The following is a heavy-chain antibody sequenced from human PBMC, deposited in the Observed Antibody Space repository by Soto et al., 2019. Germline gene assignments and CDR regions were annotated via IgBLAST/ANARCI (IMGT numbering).Heavy chain of an antibody. CDR2: MHTSGST. J-gene: IGHJ4*02. D-gene: IGHD5-12*01. CDR1: GVSISTYH. Sequence: SETLSLTCIVSGVSISTYHWSWIRQPAGKGLEWIGRMHTSGSTNYNPSLKSRVSMSVDTSKNHFSLKVSSVTAADTAVYYCARDEYGYGDSYDSWGQGTMVTVSS. CDR3: ARDEYGYGDSYDS. V-gene: IGHV4-4*07.